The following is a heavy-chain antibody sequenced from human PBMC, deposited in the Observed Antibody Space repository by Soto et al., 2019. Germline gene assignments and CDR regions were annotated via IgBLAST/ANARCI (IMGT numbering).Heavy chain of an antibody. CDR2: ISGSGGGT. D-gene: IGHD4-17*01. CDR1: KFTFSAYA. Sequence: EVQVVESGGGSVQPGGSLRLSCATSKFTFSAYAMTWVRQAPGEGLEWVSSISGSGGGTSYADSVKGRFSISRDNSKNTRYLRMDGLRVEDTAVYYCTGDPDGDHNGAFDFWGQGIVVTVSS. J-gene: IGHJ3*01. CDR3: TGDPDGDHNGAFDF. V-gene: IGHV3-23*04.